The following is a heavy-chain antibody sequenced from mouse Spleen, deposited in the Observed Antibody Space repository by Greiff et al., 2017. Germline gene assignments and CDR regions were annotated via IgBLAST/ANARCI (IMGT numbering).Heavy chain of an antibody. Sequence: EVHLVESGGGLVQPGGSLSLSCAASGFTFTDYYMSWVRQPPGKALEWLGFIRNKANGYTTEYSASVKGRFTISRDNSQSILYLQMNALRAEDSATYYCARSRYSSAWFAYWGQGTLVTVSA. V-gene: IGHV7-3*01. J-gene: IGHJ3*01. D-gene: IGHD1-1*01. CDR2: IRNKANGYTT. CDR3: ARSRYSSAWFAY. CDR1: GFTFTDYY.